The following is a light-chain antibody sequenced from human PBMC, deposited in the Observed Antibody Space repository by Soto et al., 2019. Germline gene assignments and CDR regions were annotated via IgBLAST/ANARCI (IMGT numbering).Light chain of an antibody. CDR3: QQYASSLT. J-gene: IGKJ1*01. V-gene: IGKV3-20*01. CDR2: GAS. CDR1: QSFSSTF. Sequence: EILLTQSPDSLSLSPGDRATLSCRASQSFSSTFFAWYQQKPGQAPRLLIYGASSRATGIPDRFSGSGSGTDFTLTISILEPEDFAVYYCQQYASSLTFGQGTKVEIK.